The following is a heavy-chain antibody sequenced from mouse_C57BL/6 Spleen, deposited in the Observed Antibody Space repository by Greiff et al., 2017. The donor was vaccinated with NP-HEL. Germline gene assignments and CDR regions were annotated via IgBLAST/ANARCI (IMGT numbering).Heavy chain of an antibody. CDR3: ARPQTAQASAWFAY. V-gene: IGHV1-81*01. CDR2: IYPRSGNT. D-gene: IGHD3-2*02. Sequence: QVQLKESGAELARPGASVKLSCKASGYTFTSYGISWVKQRTGPGLEWIGEIYPRSGNTYYNEKFKGKATLTADKSSSTAYMELRSLTSEDAAVYFCARPQTAQASAWFAYWGQGTLVTVSA. J-gene: IGHJ3*01. CDR1: GYTFTSYG.